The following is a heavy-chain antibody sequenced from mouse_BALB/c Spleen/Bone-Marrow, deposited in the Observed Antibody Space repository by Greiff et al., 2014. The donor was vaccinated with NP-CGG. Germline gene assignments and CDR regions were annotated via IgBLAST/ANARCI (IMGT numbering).Heavy chain of an antibody. CDR2: INPSNGRT. CDR3: ARWGITLAY. Sequence: QVQLQQSGAELVKPGASVKLSCKASGYTFTSYWMHWVKQRPGQGLEWIGEINPSNGRTNYNEKFKSKATLTVGKSSSTAYMQLSSLTSEDSAVYYCARWGITLAYWGQGTLVTVSA. D-gene: IGHD2-4*01. J-gene: IGHJ3*01. V-gene: IGHV1S81*02. CDR1: GYTFTSYW.